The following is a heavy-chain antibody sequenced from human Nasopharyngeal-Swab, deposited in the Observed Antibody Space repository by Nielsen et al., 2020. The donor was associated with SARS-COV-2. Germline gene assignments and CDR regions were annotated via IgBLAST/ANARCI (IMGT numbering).Heavy chain of an antibody. J-gene: IGHJ4*02. CDR2: IYYSGST. D-gene: IGHD2-2*01. CDR3: AREIKAYCSSTSCHDYFDY. V-gene: IGHV4-39*07. CDR1: GGSISSSSYY. Sequence: CTVSGGSISSSSYYWGWIRQPPGKGLEWIGSIYYSGSTYYNPSLKSRVTISVDTSKNQFSLKLSSVTAADTAVYYCAREIKAYCSSTSCHDYFDYWGQGTLVTVSS.